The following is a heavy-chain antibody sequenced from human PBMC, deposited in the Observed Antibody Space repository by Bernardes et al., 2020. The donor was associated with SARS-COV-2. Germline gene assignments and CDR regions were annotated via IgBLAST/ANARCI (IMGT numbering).Heavy chain of an antibody. CDR2: IWYDGSNK. J-gene: IGHJ6*02. CDR1: GFTFSSYG. CDR3: AREGHDALYQSYYGLDV. V-gene: IGHV3-33*01. D-gene: IGHD2-2*01. Sequence: GGSLRLSCAASGFTFSSYGMHWVRQAPGKGLEWVAVIWYDGSNKYYADSVKGRFTISRDNSKNTLYLQMNSLRAEDTAVYYCAREGHDALYQSYYGLDVWGQGTTVTVSS.